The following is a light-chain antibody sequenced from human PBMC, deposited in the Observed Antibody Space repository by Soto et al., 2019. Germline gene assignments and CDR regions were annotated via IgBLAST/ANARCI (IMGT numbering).Light chain of an antibody. J-gene: IGKJ5*01. CDR1: QSVSSY. Sequence: EIVLTQSPATLSLSPGERATLSCRASQSVSSYLAWYQQKPGQAPRLLIYDASNRATGIPARLSGGGSGTVFTLTIRSLEPEDFAVYYCQQRSTWITFGQGTRLEIK. CDR2: DAS. V-gene: IGKV3-11*01. CDR3: QQRSTWIT.